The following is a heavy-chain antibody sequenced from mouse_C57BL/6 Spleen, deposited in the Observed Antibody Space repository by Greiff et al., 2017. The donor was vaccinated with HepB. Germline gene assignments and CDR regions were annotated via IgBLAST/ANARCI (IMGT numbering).Heavy chain of an antibody. CDR2: ISYSGST. CDR3: ARGLRYGMDY. CDR1: GYSITSGYD. Sequence: EVQLVESGPGMVKPSQSLSLTCTVTGYSITSGYDWHWIRHFPGNKLEWMGYISYSGSTNYNPSLKSRISITHDTSKNHFFLKLDSVTTEDTATYYCARGLRYGMDYWGQGTSVTVSS. J-gene: IGHJ4*01. V-gene: IGHV3-1*01. D-gene: IGHD1-1*01.